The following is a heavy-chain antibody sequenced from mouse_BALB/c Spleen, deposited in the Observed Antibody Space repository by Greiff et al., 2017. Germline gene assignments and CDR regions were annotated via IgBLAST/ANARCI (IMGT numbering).Heavy chain of an antibody. CDR1: GFTFSSYG. J-gene: IGHJ1*01. D-gene: IGHD1-1*01. CDR3: ARDRYYYGSSYWYFDV. Sequence: EVKLMESGGGLVQPGGSLKLSCAASGFTFSSYGMSWVRQTPDKRLELVATINSNGGSTYYPGSVKGRFTISRDNAKNTLYLQMSSLKSEDTAMYYCARDRYYYGSSYWYFDVWGAGTTVTVSS. CDR2: INSNGGST. V-gene: IGHV5-6-3*01.